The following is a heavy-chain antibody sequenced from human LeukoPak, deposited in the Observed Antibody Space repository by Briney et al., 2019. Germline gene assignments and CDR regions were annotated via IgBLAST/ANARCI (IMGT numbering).Heavy chain of an antibody. CDR1: GGSVSSCY. V-gene: IGHV4-4*07. D-gene: IGHD6-13*01. CDR2: IYSTGST. Sequence: PSETLSLACTAAGGSVSSCYWSWIWQPAGKGLEWIGRIYSTGSTNYNPSLKSRVTMSVDTSKNQFSLRLRSVTAADTAVYYCARQIASAGTAGFDFWGQGALVTVSS. CDR3: ARQIASAGTAGFDF. J-gene: IGHJ4*02.